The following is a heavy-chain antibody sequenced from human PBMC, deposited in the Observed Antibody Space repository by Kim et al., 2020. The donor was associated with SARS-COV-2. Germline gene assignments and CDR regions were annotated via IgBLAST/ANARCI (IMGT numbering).Heavy chain of an antibody. Sequence: GGSLRLSCAASGFTFSSYSMNWVRQAPGKGLEWVSSISSSSSYIYYADSVKGRFTISRDNAKNSLYLQMNSLRAEDTAVYYCARGRLVYSSGWYVRPEYFQHWGQGTLVTVSS. CDR2: ISSSSSYI. CDR1: GFTFSSYS. CDR3: ARGRLVYSSGWYVRPEYFQH. J-gene: IGHJ1*01. V-gene: IGHV3-21*01. D-gene: IGHD6-19*01.